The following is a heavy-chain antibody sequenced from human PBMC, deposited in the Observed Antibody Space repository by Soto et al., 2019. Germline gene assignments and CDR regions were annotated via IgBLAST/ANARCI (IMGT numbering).Heavy chain of an antibody. CDR3: ARSYYGSGYYYMDV. Sequence: SETLSLTCTVSGGSISSSSYYWGWILHPPGKGLEWIGSTYYSGSTYYNPSLKSRVTISVDTSKNQFSLKLSSVTAADTAVYYCARSYYGSGYYYMDVWGKGTTVTVSS. J-gene: IGHJ6*03. D-gene: IGHD3-10*01. CDR2: TYYSGST. CDR1: GGSISSSSYY. V-gene: IGHV4-39*01.